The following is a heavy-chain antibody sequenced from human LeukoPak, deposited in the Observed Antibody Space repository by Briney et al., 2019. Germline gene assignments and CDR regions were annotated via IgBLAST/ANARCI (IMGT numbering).Heavy chain of an antibody. CDR2: INHSGST. Sequence: SETLSLTCAVYGGSFSGYYWSWIRQPPGKGLEWIGEINHSGSTNYNPSLKSRVTISVDTSKNQFSLKLSSVTAADTAVYYCARAEWASITIFGVVSGAFDIWGQGTMVTVSS. V-gene: IGHV4-34*01. CDR1: GGSFSGYY. J-gene: IGHJ3*02. D-gene: IGHD3-3*01. CDR3: ARAEWASITIFGVVSGAFDI.